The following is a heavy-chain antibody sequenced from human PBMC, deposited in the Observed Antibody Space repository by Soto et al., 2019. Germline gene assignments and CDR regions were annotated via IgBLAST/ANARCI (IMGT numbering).Heavy chain of an antibody. J-gene: IGHJ4*02. CDR3: ARGIGSGWYSRGRCYFDY. D-gene: IGHD6-19*01. Sequence: QVQLVESGGGVVQPGRSLRLSCAASGFTFSSYGMHWVRQAPGKGLEWVAVISYDGSNKYYADSVKGRFTISRDNSKNTLYLQMNSLRAEDTAVYYCARGIGSGWYSRGRCYFDYWGQGTLVTVSS. V-gene: IGHV3-30*03. CDR1: GFTFSSYG. CDR2: ISYDGSNK.